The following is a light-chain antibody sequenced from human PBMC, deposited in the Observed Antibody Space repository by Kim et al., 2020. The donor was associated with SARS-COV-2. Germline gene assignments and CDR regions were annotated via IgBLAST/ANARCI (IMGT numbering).Light chain of an antibody. CDR1: SSDVGGYNH. CDR2: DVT. CDR3: SSYTSTRSLV. V-gene: IGLV2-14*03. J-gene: IGLJ1*01. Sequence: GQAMTNSGTGTSSDVGGYNHVCWYQQHPGKVPELMIYDVTNRRSGVSNRFSGSKSGNTASLTISGLQTKDEADYYCSSYTSTRSLVFGTGTKVTVL.